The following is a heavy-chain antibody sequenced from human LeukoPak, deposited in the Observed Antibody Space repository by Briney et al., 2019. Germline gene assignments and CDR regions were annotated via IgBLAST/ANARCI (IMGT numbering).Heavy chain of an antibody. CDR2: IYYSGST. Sequence: SETLSLTCTVSGGSISSSSYYWGWIRQPPGKGLEWIGSIYYSGSTYYNPSLKSRVTIFVDTSKNQFSLKLSSVTAADTAVYYCATPDWSTRSPYYYYGMDVWGQGTTVTVSS. D-gene: IGHD2-21*01. J-gene: IGHJ6*02. CDR3: ATPDWSTRSPYYYYGMDV. V-gene: IGHV4-39*01. CDR1: GGSISSSSYY.